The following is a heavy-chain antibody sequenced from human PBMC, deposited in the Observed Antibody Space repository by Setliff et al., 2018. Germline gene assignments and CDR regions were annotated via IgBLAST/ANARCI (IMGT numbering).Heavy chain of an antibody. J-gene: IGHJ6*02. CDR3: AKEHVVISFVTNTHHHYGMDV. V-gene: IGHV4-61*02. CDR2: TYTDGTT. CDR1: GASLRSGSNY. D-gene: IGHD2-8*01. Sequence: PSETLSLTCTVSGASLRSGSNYWGWFRQPAGKGLEWIGRTYTDGTTNYTSMNHFSLRMTSVSAADTAVYYCAKEHVVISFVTNTHHHYGMDVWGQGTTVTVSS.